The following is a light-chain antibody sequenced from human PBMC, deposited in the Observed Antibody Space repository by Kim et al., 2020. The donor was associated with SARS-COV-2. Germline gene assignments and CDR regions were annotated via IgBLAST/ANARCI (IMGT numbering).Light chain of an antibody. CDR2: DAS. V-gene: IGKV1-5*01. CDR3: QQYNTYPYA. J-gene: IGKJ2*01. CDR1: QSISSW. Sequence: DIQMTQSPSTLSASVGDRVTITCRASQSISSWLAWYQQKPGKAPKLLIYDASNLESGVPSRFSGSGSGTEFTLTISSLRPDDFATYYCQQYNTYPYAFGQGTKLEIK.